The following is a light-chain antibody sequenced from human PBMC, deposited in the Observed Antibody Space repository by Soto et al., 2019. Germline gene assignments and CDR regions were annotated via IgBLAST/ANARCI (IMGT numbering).Light chain of an antibody. V-gene: IGKV1-5*03. CDR1: QSVSSW. CDR3: QQYNSWWT. J-gene: IGKJ2*02. CDR2: KAS. Sequence: DIQMTQSPSTLSASVGDRVTITCRASQSVSSWLAWYQQKPGKAPKLLIYKASSLESGVPLRFSGSGSGTEFTLTISSLQPDDFATYYRQQYNSWWTFGQGTKLEIK.